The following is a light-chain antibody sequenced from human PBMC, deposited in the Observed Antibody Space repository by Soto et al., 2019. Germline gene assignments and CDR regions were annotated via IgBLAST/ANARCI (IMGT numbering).Light chain of an antibody. CDR2: EVN. J-gene: IGLJ7*01. CDR3: SSYAINNILV. V-gene: IGLV2-8*01. Sequence: QSVLTQPPSASGSPGQSVTISCTGTSSDVGDYNYVSWYQQHPGKAPKLMISEVNKRPSGVPDRFSGSKSGNTASLTVSGLQAEDEADYYCSSYAINNILVFGGGTQLTVL. CDR1: SSDVGDYNY.